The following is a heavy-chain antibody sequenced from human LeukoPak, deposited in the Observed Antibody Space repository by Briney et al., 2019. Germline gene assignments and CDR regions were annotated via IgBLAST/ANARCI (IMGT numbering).Heavy chain of an antibody. CDR1: GFTFSSYA. Sequence: GGSLRLSCAASGFTFSSYAMNWVRQAPGKGLEWVSSISNGGVSTYFADSVKGRFTIFRDNSKNTLYLQMNSLRAEDTAVYYCARDRDGGYFDYWGQGTLVTVSS. V-gene: IGHV3-23*01. D-gene: IGHD3-10*01. CDR3: ARDRDGGYFDY. CDR2: ISNGGVST. J-gene: IGHJ4*01.